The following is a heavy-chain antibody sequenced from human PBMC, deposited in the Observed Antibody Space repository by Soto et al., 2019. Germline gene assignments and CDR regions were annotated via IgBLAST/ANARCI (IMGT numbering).Heavy chain of an antibody. Sequence: QVQLVESGGGVLQPGRSLRLSCAASGFTFNTYGMHWVRQAPGKGLEWLAVIVFDGSNKYYADSVKGRFTISRDNSKNTVYLQMNSLSADDTAVYYCAKSGTAYFFDHWGQGTLVTVSS. CDR1: GFTFNTYG. V-gene: IGHV3-30*18. CDR2: IVFDGSNK. J-gene: IGHJ4*02. CDR3: AKSGTAYFFDH. D-gene: IGHD1-26*01.